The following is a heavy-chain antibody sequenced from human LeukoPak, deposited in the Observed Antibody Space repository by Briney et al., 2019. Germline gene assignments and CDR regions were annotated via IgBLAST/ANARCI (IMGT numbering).Heavy chain of an antibody. CDR1: GFTFSHYG. J-gene: IGHJ6*03. V-gene: IGHV3-7*01. CDR3: ARELPGCSSGSCYHDPRHYYYYYMDV. D-gene: IGHD2-2*01. CDR2: IKQDGSEK. Sequence: GGSLRLSCAASGFTFSHYGMSWVRQAPGKGLEWVANIKQDGSEKYYVDSVEGRFTISRDNAKNSLYLQMNSLRAEDTAVYFCARELPGCSSGSCYHDPRHYYYYYMDVWGKGTTVTISS.